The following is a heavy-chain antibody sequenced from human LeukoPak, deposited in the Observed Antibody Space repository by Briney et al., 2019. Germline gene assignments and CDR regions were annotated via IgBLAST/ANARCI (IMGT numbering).Heavy chain of an antibody. J-gene: IGHJ6*03. V-gene: IGHV3-30*02. CDR1: GFTFSSYG. D-gene: IGHD6-19*01. Sequence: GGSLRLSCAASGFTFSSYGMHWVRQAPGKGLEWVAFIRYDGSNKYYADSVKGRFTISRDNSKNTLYLQMNSLRAEDTAVYYCAKRGAVAGIKPPVRDRYYYYYMDVWGKGTTVTISS. CDR2: IRYDGSNK. CDR3: AKRGAVAGIKPPVRDRYYYYYMDV.